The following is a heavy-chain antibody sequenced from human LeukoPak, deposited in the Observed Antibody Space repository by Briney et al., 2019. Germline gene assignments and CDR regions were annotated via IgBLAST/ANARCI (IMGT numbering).Heavy chain of an antibody. CDR3: ARGLVESWYYFDY. Sequence: PLQTLSLTCTVSGGSISSGDYYWSWIRQPPGKGLEWIGYIYYSGSTYYNPSLKSRVTISVDTSKNQFSLKLSSVTAADTAVYYCARGLVESWYYFDYWGQGTLVTVSS. J-gene: IGHJ4*02. CDR2: IYYSGST. CDR1: GGSISSGDYY. D-gene: IGHD2-8*02. V-gene: IGHV4-30-4*01.